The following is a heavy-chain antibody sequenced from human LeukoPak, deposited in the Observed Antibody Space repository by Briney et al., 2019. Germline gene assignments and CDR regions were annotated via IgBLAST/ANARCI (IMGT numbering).Heavy chain of an antibody. CDR3: ARVGLLVGATRMFYFDY. D-gene: IGHD1-26*01. CDR1: GFTVSSNY. Sequence: GGSLRLSCAASGFTVSSNYMSWVRQAPGKGLEWVSVIYSGGSTYYADSVKGRFTISRHNSKNTLYLQMNSLRAEDTAVYYCARVGLLVGATRMFYFDYWGQGTLVTVSS. V-gene: IGHV3-53*04. J-gene: IGHJ4*02. CDR2: IYSGGST.